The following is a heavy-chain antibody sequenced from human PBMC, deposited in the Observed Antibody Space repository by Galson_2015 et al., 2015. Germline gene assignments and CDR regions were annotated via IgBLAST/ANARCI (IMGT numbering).Heavy chain of an antibody. V-gene: IGHV3-9*03. D-gene: IGHD2-2*01. CDR3: VKDKRSGHSSTRGTFDF. Sequence: SLRLSCAASGFTFDESAMHWVRQAPGKGLQWVAGISWSGGLMDYAEFVEGRFTISRDNAKNSLDLQMNSLRPDDMALYYCVKDKRSGHSSTRGTFDFWGQGTMLTVSS. CDR1: GFTFDESA. J-gene: IGHJ3*01. CDR2: ISWSGGLM.